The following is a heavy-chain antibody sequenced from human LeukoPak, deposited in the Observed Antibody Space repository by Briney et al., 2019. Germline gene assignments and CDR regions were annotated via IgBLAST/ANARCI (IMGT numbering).Heavy chain of an antibody. CDR1: GFICSSYW. CDR3: AWGMDV. CDR2: IRHDGREK. V-gene: IGHV3-7*04. Sequence: PGGSLRLSCAASGFICSSYWMTWVHQAPGKAPEWVDNIRHDGREKYYVGSVKGRFIISRDNAKNSLYLQMNSLRLEDTAIYYCAWGMDVWGQGTTVTVSS. J-gene: IGHJ6*02.